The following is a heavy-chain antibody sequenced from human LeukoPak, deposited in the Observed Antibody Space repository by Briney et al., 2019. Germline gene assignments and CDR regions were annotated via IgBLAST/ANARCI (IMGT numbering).Heavy chain of an antibody. Sequence: GGSLRLSCAASGFTFSSYSMNWVRQAPGKGLEWVSSISSSSSTIYYADSVKGRFTISRDNAKNSLYLQMNSLRAEDTAVYYCAREVSSSSGAGDWGQGTLVTVSS. CDR3: AREVSSSSGAGD. D-gene: IGHD6-6*01. V-gene: IGHV3-48*01. CDR1: GFTFSSYS. J-gene: IGHJ4*02. CDR2: ISSSSSTI.